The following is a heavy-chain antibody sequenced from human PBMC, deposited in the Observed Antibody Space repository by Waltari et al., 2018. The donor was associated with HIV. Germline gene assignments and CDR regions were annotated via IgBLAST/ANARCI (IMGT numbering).Heavy chain of an antibody. Sequence: QVQLQQWGAGLLKPSETLTLTCAVYGGSFSSHYWAWVRQSPERGLEWIGEINHSGSPNHNPSLKSRVTFSVDTSKNQFSLKVNSVTAADTAVYFCARGQGVYCSGIGNCYSGGVFDIWGHGSMVTVSS. D-gene: IGHD2-15*01. V-gene: IGHV4-34*02. CDR3: ARGQGVYCSGIGNCYSGGVFDI. CDR1: GGSFSSHY. J-gene: IGHJ3*02. CDR2: INHSGSP.